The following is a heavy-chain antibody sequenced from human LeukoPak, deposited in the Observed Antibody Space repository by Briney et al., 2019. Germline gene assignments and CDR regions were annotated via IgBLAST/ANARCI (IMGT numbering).Heavy chain of an antibody. D-gene: IGHD1-14*01. Sequence: SETLSLTCTVSGGSISSGGYSWSWIRLPPGKGLEWIGYIYYSGSTYYNPSLKTRVTISVDTSKNQFSLKLNSVTAADTAVYYCARDRNRGYRYSDYWGQGTLVTVSS. CDR1: GGSISSGGYS. J-gene: IGHJ4*02. CDR3: ARDRNRGYRYSDY. CDR2: IYYSGST. V-gene: IGHV4-30-4*07.